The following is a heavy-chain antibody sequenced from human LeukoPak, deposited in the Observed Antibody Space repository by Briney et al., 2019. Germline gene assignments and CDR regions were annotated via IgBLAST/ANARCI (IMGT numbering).Heavy chain of an antibody. CDR3: ARGAKPPAISPLPGDSPNDAFDI. Sequence: HWASVKVSCKASGYTFTSYGISWVRQAPGQGLEWMGWISAYNGNTNYAQKLQGRVTMTTDTSTSTAYMELRSLRSEDTAVYYCARGAKPPAISPLPGDSPNDAFDIWGQGTMVTVSS. V-gene: IGHV1-18*01. CDR1: GYTFTSYG. D-gene: IGHD2-2*01. CDR2: ISAYNGNT. J-gene: IGHJ3*02.